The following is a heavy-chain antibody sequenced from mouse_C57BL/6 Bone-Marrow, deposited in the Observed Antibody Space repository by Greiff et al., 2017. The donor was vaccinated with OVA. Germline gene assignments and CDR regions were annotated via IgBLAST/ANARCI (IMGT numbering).Heavy chain of an antibody. Sequence: QVQLKQSDAELVKPGASVKISCKVSGYTFTDHTIHWMKQRPEQGLEWIGYIYPRDGSTKYNEKFKGKATLTADKSSSTAYMQLNSLTSEDSAVYCCARGGHGSSSYYAMDYWGQGTSVTVSS. J-gene: IGHJ4*01. D-gene: IGHD1-1*01. CDR2: IYPRDGST. V-gene: IGHV1-78*01. CDR3: ARGGHGSSSYYAMDY. CDR1: GYTFTDHT.